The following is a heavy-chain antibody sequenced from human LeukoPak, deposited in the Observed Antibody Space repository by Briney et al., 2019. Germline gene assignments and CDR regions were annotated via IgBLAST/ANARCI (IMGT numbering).Heavy chain of an antibody. Sequence: GESLKISCKGSGYSFTSYWIGWVRQMPGKGLEWMGIIYPGDSDTRYSPSFQGQVTISADESISTAYLQWSSLKASGTAMYYCARHGQYYDFWSGYYWFDPWGQGTLVTVSS. J-gene: IGHJ5*02. V-gene: IGHV5-51*01. CDR1: GYSFTSYW. CDR2: IYPGDSDT. CDR3: ARHGQYYDFWSGYYWFDP. D-gene: IGHD3-3*01.